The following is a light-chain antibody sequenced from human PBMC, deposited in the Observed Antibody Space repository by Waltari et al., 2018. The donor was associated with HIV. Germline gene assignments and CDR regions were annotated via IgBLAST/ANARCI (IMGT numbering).Light chain of an antibody. CDR3: AAWDDSLL. V-gene: IGLV1-47*01. CDR1: SSNIRSNY. Sequence: QSVLTQPPSASWTPGQRVTISCSGSSSNIRSNYVYWYHTLPVTAPQLLIYRNNQRPSGVPDRFSGSKSGTSASLAISGLRAEDEADYYCAAWDDSLLFGGGTKLTVL. CDR2: RNN. J-gene: IGLJ2*01.